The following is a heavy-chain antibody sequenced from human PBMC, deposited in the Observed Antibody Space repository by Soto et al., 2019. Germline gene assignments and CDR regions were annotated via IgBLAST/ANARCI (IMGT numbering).Heavy chain of an antibody. Sequence: QVQLVQSGPEVKKPGASVKVSCKASGNTFASHGFSWVRQAPGQGLEWMGWISGFNGQTNYALKFQGRVTLTTDTSTSTADLQLRSRSSDYTAVYFCARVDPRGVAVVRDYWGQGTLVTVSS. CDR3: ARVDPRGVAVVRDY. CDR1: GNTFASHG. J-gene: IGHJ4*02. V-gene: IGHV1-18*01. CDR2: ISGFNGQT. D-gene: IGHD3-10*01.